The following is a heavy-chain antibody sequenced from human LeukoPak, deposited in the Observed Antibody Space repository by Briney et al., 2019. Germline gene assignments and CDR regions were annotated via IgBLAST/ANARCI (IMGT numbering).Heavy chain of an antibody. V-gene: IGHV4-34*01. D-gene: IGHD3-22*01. CDR3: ARGDYYDSSGYYYVGGWFDP. J-gene: IGHJ5*02. Sequence: SETLSLTCAVYGGPFSGYYWSWIRQPPGKGLEWIGEINHSGSTNYNPSLKSRVTISVDTSKNQFSLKLSSVTAADTAVYYCARGDYYDSSGYYYVGGWFDPWGQGTLVTVSS. CDR2: INHSGST. CDR1: GGPFSGYY.